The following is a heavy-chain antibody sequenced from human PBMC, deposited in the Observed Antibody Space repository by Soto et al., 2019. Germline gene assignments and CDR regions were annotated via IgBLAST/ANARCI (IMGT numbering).Heavy chain of an antibody. D-gene: IGHD3-9*01. J-gene: IGHJ4*02. CDR1: GFSLNTRGVG. CDR3: ADGRGDLLTGHYYFDY. CDR2: ISWDGEK. V-gene: IGHV2-5*02. Sequence: QITLKESGPTLVKPTQTLTLTCTFSGFSLNTRGVGVGWIRQPPGKALEWLALISWDGEKRYSPSLKSRLTITKDTSENQVVLTMTNMDPVDTATYYCADGRGDLLTGHYYFDYWGQGTLVTVSS.